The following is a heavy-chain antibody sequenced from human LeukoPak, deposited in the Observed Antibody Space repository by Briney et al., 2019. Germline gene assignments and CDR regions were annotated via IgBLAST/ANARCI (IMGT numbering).Heavy chain of an antibody. CDR1: GFTVSSNY. V-gene: IGHV3-66*01. CDR3: ARDRLGSTSSNFDC. J-gene: IGHJ4*02. Sequence: GGSLRLSCVASGFTVSSNYMSWVRQVPGKGLEWVSLIYTGGSTSYADSVKGRFTISRDKSNNTLYLQMNSLRAEDTAVYYCARDRLGSTSSNFDCWGQGTLVTVSS. D-gene: IGHD1-26*01. CDR2: IYTGGST.